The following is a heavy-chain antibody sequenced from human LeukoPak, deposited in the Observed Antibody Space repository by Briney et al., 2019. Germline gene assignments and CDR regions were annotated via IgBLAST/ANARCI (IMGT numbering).Heavy chain of an antibody. Sequence: GGSLRLSCAASGFDFSNYAMYWVRQAPGKGLEWVTFIRYDGNTKYYADSVEGRFTISRDNSKNTLYLQMNSLRAEDTAVYYCAKRMSYYDSSFDYWGQGTLVTVSS. V-gene: IGHV3-30*02. CDR3: AKRMSYYDSSFDY. D-gene: IGHD3-22*01. CDR1: GFDFSNYA. CDR2: IRYDGNTK. J-gene: IGHJ4*02.